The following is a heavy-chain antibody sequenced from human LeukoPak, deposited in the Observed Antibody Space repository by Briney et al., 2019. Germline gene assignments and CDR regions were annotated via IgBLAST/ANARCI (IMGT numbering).Heavy chain of an antibody. CDR3: ARRARYFDRLLYNAFDI. V-gene: IGHV4-34*01. Sequence: PSETLSLTCAVYGGSFSGYYWSWIRQPPGKGLEWIGEINHSGSTNYNPSLKSRVTISVDTSKNQFSPKLSSVTAADTAVYYCARRARYFDRLLYNAFDIWGQGTMVTVSP. CDR1: GGSFSGYY. CDR2: INHSGST. J-gene: IGHJ3*02. D-gene: IGHD3-9*01.